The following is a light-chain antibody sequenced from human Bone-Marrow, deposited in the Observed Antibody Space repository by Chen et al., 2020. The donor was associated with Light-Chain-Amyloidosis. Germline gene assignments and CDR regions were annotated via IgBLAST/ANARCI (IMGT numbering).Light chain of an antibody. J-gene: IGLJ2*01. CDR2: RDT. V-gene: IGLV3-25*03. CDR1: DLPTKY. CDR3: QSADSSITYEVI. Sequence: SYELTQPPSVSVSPGQTARITCSGDDLPTKYAYWYQQKPGQAPELVINRDTERPSGISARFSGSSSGTTATLTISGVQAEDEADYHCQSADSSITYEVIFGGGTKLTVL.